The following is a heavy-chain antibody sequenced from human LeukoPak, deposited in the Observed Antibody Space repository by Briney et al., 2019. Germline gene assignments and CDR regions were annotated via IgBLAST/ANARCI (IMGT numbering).Heavy chain of an antibody. CDR3: ARTKRLPDYYFDY. D-gene: IGHD1-26*01. V-gene: IGHV4-39*01. CDR2: IYYSGST. CDR1: CGSISSSSYY. J-gene: IGHJ4*02. Sequence: SDTLSLTCTVSCGSISSSSYYWGWIRQPPGKGLESIGSIYYSGSTYYNPSLKSRVTISVDTSKNQFSLKLSSVTAADTAVYYCARTKRLPDYYFDYWGQGTLVTVSS.